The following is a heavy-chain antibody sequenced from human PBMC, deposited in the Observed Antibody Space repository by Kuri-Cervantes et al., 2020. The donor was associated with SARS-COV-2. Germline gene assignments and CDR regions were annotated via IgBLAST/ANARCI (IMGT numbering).Heavy chain of an antibody. Sequence: GRSLKISCAASGFTFSSHSMNWVRQAPGKGLEWVSCTSSGSTYIYYVDSVKGRFTISRDNAKNSLYLQMNSLRAEDTAVYYCARAGGSGGTSNYYYYMDVWGKGTTVTVSS. V-gene: IGHV3-21*01. J-gene: IGHJ6*03. CDR2: TSSGSTYI. CDR1: GFTFSSHS. D-gene: IGHD2-15*01. CDR3: ARAGGSGGTSNYYYYMDV.